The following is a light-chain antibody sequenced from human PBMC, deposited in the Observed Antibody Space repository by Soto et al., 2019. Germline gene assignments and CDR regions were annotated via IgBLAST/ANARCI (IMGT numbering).Light chain of an antibody. CDR1: SGHSSYA. CDR3: QTWGTGPV. CDR2: VNSDGSH. J-gene: IGLJ2*01. Sequence: QPVLTQSPSASASLGASVKLTCTLSSGHSSYAIAWHQQQPEKGPRYLMKVNSDGSHSKGDGIPDRFSGSSSGAERYLTISSLQSEDEADYYCQTWGTGPVFGGGTQLTVL. V-gene: IGLV4-69*01.